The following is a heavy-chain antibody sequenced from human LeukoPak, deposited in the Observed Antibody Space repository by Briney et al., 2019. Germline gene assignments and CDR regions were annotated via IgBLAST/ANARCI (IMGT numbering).Heavy chain of an antibody. D-gene: IGHD2-21*02. J-gene: IGHJ4*02. CDR1: GGSISGYY. CDR2: LYTSGST. CDR3: ARGGVTYYVEY. V-gene: IGHV4-4*07. Sequence: PSETLSLTCTVSGGSISGYYWSWIRQPAGEGLEWIGRLYTSGSTYYNPSLKSRVTMSVDTSKNQFSLKLSSVTAADTAVYYCARGGVTYYVEYWGQGTLVTVSS.